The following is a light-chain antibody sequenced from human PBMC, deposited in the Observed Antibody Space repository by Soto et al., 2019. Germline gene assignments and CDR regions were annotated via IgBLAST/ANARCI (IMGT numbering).Light chain of an antibody. CDR3: QSYDSSLSGSV. CDR2: DNT. J-gene: IGLJ2*01. CDR1: SYNIGAGYA. V-gene: IGLV1-40*01. Sequence: QSVLTQPPSVSGAPGQRVTISCTGSSYNIGAGYAVHWYQQFPGIAPKLLIYDNTNRPSGVPDRFSGSKSGTSASLAITGLQAEDEADYYCQSYDSSLSGSVFGGGTKLTVL.